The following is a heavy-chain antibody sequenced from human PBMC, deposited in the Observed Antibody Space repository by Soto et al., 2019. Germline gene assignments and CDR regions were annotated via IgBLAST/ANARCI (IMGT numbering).Heavy chain of an antibody. CDR2: IGSAGDT. D-gene: IGHD2-15*01. CDR1: GFTFSNYD. V-gene: IGHV3-13*01. CDR3: AGALGYCSGGSCYSPDPYYYYVLDV. Sequence: GGSLRLSCAASGFTFSNYDFHWVRQATGKGLEWVSGIGSAGDTYYAGSVKGRFTISRENAKNSLYLQMNSLRAGDTAVYYCAGALGYCSGGSCYSPDPYYYYVLDVWSQGTTVTGSS. J-gene: IGHJ6*02.